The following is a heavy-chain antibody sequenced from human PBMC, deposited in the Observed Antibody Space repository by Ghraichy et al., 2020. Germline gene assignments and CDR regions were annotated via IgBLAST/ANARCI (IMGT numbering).Heavy chain of an antibody. Sequence: GGSLRLSCAASRFTFSSYAMHWVRQAPGKGLEWVAVISYDGSNKYYADSMKGRFTISRDDSKNTLYLQMNSLTAEDTAVYYCARGASGSYSWCDYWGQGTLDTVSS. J-gene: IGHJ4*02. CDR1: RFTFSSYA. V-gene: IGHV3-30-3*01. CDR3: ARGASGSYSWCDY. D-gene: IGHD1-26*01. CDR2: ISYDGSNK.